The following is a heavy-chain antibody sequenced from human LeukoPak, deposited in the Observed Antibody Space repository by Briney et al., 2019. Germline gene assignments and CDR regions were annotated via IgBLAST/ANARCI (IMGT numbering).Heavy chain of an antibody. J-gene: IGHJ4*02. D-gene: IGHD5-24*01. CDR3: AKYSGYNLGWGFDY. Sequence: PGESLRLSCAASGFTFSSYAMGWVRQAPGKGLEWVSTISGTGYTYYADSVKGRFTISRDNSKNTLYLQMNSLRAEDTAVYYCAKYSGYNLGWGFDYWGQGTLVTVSS. V-gene: IGHV3-23*01. CDR2: ISGTGYT. CDR1: GFTFSSYA.